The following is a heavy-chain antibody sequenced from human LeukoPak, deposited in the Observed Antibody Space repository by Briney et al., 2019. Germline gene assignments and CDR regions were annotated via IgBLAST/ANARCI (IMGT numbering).Heavy chain of an antibody. CDR2: ISYDGNNK. Sequence: PGGSLRLSCAASGFTLSNYAIHWVRQAPGKGLEWVAVISYDGNNKYYADSVKGRFTISRDNSKNTLYLQMNSLTAEDRAVYYCARAYCGGDCNLGGVIVDWGQGTLVTVSS. V-gene: IGHV3-30-3*01. CDR3: ARAYCGGDCNLGGVIVD. CDR1: GFTLSNYA. J-gene: IGHJ4*02. D-gene: IGHD2-21*02.